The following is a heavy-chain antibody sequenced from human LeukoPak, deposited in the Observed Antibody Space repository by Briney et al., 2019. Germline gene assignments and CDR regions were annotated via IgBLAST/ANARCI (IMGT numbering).Heavy chain of an antibody. D-gene: IGHD1-1*01. V-gene: IGHV1-69*05. J-gene: IGHJ4*02. CDR1: GGTFSSYA. CDR2: IIPIFGTA. CDR3: ASTYNWNVPLPDY. Sequence: SVKVSCKASGGTFSSYAISWVRQAPGQGLEWMGRIIPIFGTANYAQKFQGRVTITTDESTSTAYMELSSLRSEDTAVYYCASTYNWNVPLPDYWGQGTLVTVYS.